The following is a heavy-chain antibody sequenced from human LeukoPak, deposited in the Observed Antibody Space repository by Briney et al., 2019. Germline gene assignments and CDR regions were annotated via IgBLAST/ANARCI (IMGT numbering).Heavy chain of an antibody. D-gene: IGHD3-3*01. J-gene: IGHJ4*02. V-gene: IGHV4-59*01. CDR2: IFYGANT. Sequence: SETLSLTCTVSAGSISSYYWNWIRQVPGKGLEWIAYIFYGANTYYNPSLKDRVTMSMDTSKSQVSLKLTSVTAADTAVYYCASGTIFGVIAPYCFHSWGQGTLVTVS. CDR3: ASGTIFGVIAPYCFHS. CDR1: AGSISSYY.